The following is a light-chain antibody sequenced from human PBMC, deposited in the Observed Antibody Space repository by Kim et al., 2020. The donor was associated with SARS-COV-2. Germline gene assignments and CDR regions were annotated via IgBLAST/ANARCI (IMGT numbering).Light chain of an antibody. J-gene: IGKJ4*01. Sequence: EIVLTQAPGTLSLSPGERATLSCRASQSFSSTYLAWYQQKPGQAPRLLISGASSRATGIPDRFSGSGSGTDFTLTISRLEPEDFGVYYCQQYGSPLLTFGGGTKVEI. V-gene: IGKV3-20*01. CDR3: QQYGSPLLT. CDR1: QSFSSTY. CDR2: GAS.